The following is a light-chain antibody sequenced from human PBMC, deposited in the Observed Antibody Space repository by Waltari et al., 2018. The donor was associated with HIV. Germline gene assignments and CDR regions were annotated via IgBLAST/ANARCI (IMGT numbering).Light chain of an antibody. J-gene: IGLJ1*01. CDR2: EVN. V-gene: IGLV2-8*01. CDR3: AAYRGLNNLGV. CDR1: DSDIGTYKL. Sequence: HSDLTQPPSASGSPGQSVTISCTGSDSDIGTYKLVSWYQHHPGKAPKLIIYEVNKRPSGVPDRVAGSKSGDTASLTGSGLQAEEEADYYCAAYRGLNNLGVFGTGTKVTVL.